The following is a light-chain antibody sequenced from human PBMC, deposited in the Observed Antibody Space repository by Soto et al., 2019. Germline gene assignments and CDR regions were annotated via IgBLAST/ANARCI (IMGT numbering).Light chain of an antibody. V-gene: IGKV1-33*01. J-gene: IGKJ2*01. CDR3: QHYDDFPYT. CDR2: DAS. CDR1: QDITNF. Sequence: DIQLTQSPSSLSASVGDRVTITCQASQDITNFLNWYQQKPGKPPKLLIYDASKLETGVPSRFSGSGSGTDFSLTISILQPEDFATYYCQHYDDFPYTFGQGTKLEIK.